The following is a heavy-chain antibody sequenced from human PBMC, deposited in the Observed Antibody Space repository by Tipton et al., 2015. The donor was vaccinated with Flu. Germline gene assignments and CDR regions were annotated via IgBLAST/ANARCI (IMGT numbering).Heavy chain of an antibody. CDR2: IFRTGST. CDR3: ARHTGDSVRGIVDY. V-gene: IGHV4-38-2*01. Sequence: TLSLTCSISGDSISSRYYWGWIRQPPGKGLEWIGNIFRTGSTYHNPSLKSRGTMSVDTSWNQFSLKLSSVTAADTAVYYCARHTGDSVRGIVDYWGQGTLVAVSS. J-gene: IGHJ4*02. D-gene: IGHD3-10*02. CDR1: GDSISSRYY.